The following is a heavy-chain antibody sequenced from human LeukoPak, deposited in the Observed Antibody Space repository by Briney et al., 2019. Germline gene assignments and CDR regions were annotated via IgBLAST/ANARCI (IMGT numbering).Heavy chain of an antibody. J-gene: IGHJ4*02. V-gene: IGHV3-7*01. CDR3: ARAPHYDFWSGSSLDY. D-gene: IGHD3-3*01. CDR2: IKQDGSEK. Sequence: GGSLRLSCAASGFTFSSYWMSWVRQAPGKGLEWVANIKQDGSEKYYVDSVKGRFTISRDNAKNSLYLQMNSLRAEDTAVYYCARAPHYDFWSGSSLDYWGQGTLVTVSS. CDR1: GFTFSSYW.